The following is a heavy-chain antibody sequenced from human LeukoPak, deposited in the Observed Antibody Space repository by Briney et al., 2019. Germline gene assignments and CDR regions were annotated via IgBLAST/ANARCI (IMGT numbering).Heavy chain of an antibody. CDR2: VNPKSGGT. CDR1: GYTFTGPY. D-gene: IGHD2/OR15-2a*01. Sequence: ASVTVSCKTSGYTFTGPYIHWVRQAPGQGLEWMGWVNPKSGGTSYAQRFQDRITLARDTSISTVYMELSRLISDDTAVYYCARDFYTSGKGAFDIWGQGTMVTVSS. CDR3: ARDFYTSGKGAFDI. V-gene: IGHV1-2*02. J-gene: IGHJ3*02.